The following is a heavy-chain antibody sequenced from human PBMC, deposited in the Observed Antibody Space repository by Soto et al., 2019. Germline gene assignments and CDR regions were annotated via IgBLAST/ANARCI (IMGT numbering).Heavy chain of an antibody. CDR2: IYYSGST. J-gene: IGHJ5*02. Sequence: QVQLQESGPGLVKPSQTLSLTCTVSGCSISSGGYYWSWIRQHPWKGLEWIGYIYYSGSTYYNPSLKSRVTIPVYTPKNQFSLTLSSVTAADTAGYYCARSVFPWGQGTLVTVSS. V-gene: IGHV4-31*03. CDR1: GCSISSGGYY. CDR3: ARSVFP.